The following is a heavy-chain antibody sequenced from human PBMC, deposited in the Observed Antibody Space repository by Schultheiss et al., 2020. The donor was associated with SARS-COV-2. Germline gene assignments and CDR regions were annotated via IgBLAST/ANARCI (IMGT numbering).Heavy chain of an antibody. Sequence: SETLSLTCAVYGGSFSGYYWSWIRQPPGKGLEWIGEINHSGSTNYNPSLKSRVTISVDTSKNQFSLKLSSVTAADTAVYYCARLYSGSYWEDYYYYYYMDVWGKGTTVTVSS. CDR2: INHSGST. V-gene: IGHV4-34*01. CDR3: ARLYSGSYWEDYYYYYYMDV. J-gene: IGHJ6*03. D-gene: IGHD1-26*01. CDR1: GGSFSGYY.